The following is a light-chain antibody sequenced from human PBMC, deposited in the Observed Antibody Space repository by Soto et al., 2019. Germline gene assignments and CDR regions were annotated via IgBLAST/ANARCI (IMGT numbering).Light chain of an antibody. CDR1: QSMTTK. CDR2: GAS. Sequence: IVFTPSPPTLSVSPGEGVTLSCMASQSMTTKLAWYQQKPGQAPRLLVYGASTRPTGIPTRFSGSGSGTDFTLTISRLEPEDFAVYYCQQYVSAPITFGQGRILEIK. CDR3: QQYVSAPIT. V-gene: IGKV3-15*01. J-gene: IGKJ5*01.